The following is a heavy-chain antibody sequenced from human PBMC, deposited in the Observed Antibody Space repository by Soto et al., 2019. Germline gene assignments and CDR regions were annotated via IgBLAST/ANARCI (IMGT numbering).Heavy chain of an antibody. Sequence: AGGSLRLSCATSGFSFNDYAMYWVRQAPGQGLEWVAIISSDGHHQFYLDNLRGRFTVSRDNSKNTLYLQMNGLRPEDTAVYYCSRGTYYPQSSGLHADYWGPGTVVTVSS. J-gene: IGHJ4*02. CDR3: SRGTYYPQSSGLHADY. V-gene: IGHV3-30*03. CDR1: GFSFNDYA. D-gene: IGHD3-22*01. CDR2: ISSDGHHQ.